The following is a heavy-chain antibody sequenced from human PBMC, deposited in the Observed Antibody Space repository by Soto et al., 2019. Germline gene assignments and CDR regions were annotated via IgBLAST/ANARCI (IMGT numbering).Heavy chain of an antibody. J-gene: IGHJ3*01. Sequence: QVPAVESGGGVVQPGGSLRVSCAASGFTFSTYGMHWVRQAPGKGLEWVAAISHDRTREYYADSVKGRFTNSRDNSNTTLYLQMNSMRVEDAGVFYSAKVRSSGWSYAFDVWGQGTMVTVSS. CDR2: ISHDRTRE. CDR3: AKVRSSGWSYAFDV. D-gene: IGHD6-19*01. V-gene: IGHV3-30*18. CDR1: GFTFSTYG.